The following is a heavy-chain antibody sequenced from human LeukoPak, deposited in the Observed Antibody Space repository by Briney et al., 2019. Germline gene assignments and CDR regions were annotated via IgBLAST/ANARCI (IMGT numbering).Heavy chain of an antibody. J-gene: IGHJ4*02. V-gene: IGHV3-30*04. Sequence: SGGSLRLSCAASGFTFSSYAMHWVRQAPGKGLEWVAVISYDGSNKYYADSVKGRFTISRDNSKNTLYLQMNSLRAEDTAVYYCAKNGGYTYDPDYCDHWGQGTLVTVSS. CDR2: ISYDGSNK. D-gene: IGHD5-18*01. CDR3: AKNGGYTYDPDYCDH. CDR1: GFTFSSYA.